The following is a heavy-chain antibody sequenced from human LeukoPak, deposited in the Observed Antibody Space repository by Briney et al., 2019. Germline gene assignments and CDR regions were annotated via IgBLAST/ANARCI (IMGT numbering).Heavy chain of an antibody. CDR1: GFTFSSYW. Sequence: GGSLRLSCAASGFTFSSYWMSWVRQAPGKGLEWVANIKQDGSEKYYVDSVKGRFTISRDNAKNSLYLQMNSLRAEDTAVYYCARDPRYSGSYFILDPWGQGTLVTVSS. CDR3: ARDPRYSGSYFILDP. D-gene: IGHD1-26*01. V-gene: IGHV3-7*01. J-gene: IGHJ5*02. CDR2: IKQDGSEK.